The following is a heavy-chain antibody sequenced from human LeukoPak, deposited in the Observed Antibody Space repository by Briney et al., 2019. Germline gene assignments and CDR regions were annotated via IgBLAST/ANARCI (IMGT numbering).Heavy chain of an antibody. CDR3: ARVDSSNWYEYRGYFDY. J-gene: IGHJ4*02. CDR2: IYYSGST. V-gene: IGHV4-39*07. Sequence: PSETLSLTCTVSGGSISSSSYYWGWIRQPPGKGLEWIGSIYYSGSTNYNPSLKSRVTISVDTSKNQFSLELSSVTAADTAVHYCARVDSSNWYEYRGYFDYWGQGTLVTVSS. D-gene: IGHD6-13*01. CDR1: GGSISSSSYY.